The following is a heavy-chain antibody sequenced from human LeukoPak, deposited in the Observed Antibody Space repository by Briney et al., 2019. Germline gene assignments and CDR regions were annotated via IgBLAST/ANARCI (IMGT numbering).Heavy chain of an antibody. CDR3: ARGVAGDAFDI. CDR2: IIPILGTA. V-gene: IGHV1-69*13. J-gene: IGHJ3*02. Sequence: ASVKVSCKASGGTFSSYAISWVRQAPGQGLEWMGGIIPILGTANYAQTFQGRVTITADESTSTAYMELSSLRSEDTAVYYCARGVAGDAFDIWGQGTMVTVSS. CDR1: GGTFSSYA. D-gene: IGHD6-19*01.